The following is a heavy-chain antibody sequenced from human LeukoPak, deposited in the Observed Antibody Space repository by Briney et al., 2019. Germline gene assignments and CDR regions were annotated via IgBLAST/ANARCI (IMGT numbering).Heavy chain of an antibody. CDR2: VSGSGGST. D-gene: IGHD4-11*01. Sequence: GGSLRLSCAASGFTFSTYAMSWVRQAPGKGLDWVSTVSGSGGSTYYADSVKGRFTISRDNSKNMLYLQMNSLRAEDTAVYYCAKDLLTTVTTASHWGQGTLVTVSS. CDR3: AKDLLTTVTTASH. V-gene: IGHV3-23*01. J-gene: IGHJ4*02. CDR1: GFTFSTYA.